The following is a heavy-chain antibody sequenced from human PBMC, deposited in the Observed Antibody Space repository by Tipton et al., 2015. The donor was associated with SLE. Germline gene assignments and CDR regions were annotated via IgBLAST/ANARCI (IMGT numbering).Heavy chain of an antibody. CDR2: MFAGGST. Sequence: TLSLTCTVSGGSINSGSYYWTWVRQPAGKALEWIGRMFAGGSTNYNPSLKSRVTISVDTSKNQFSLQLSSVTAADTAVYYCARGRVGAAGGGFDVWGQGTLVAGSS. CDR1: GGSINSGSYY. D-gene: IGHD6-13*01. CDR3: ARGRVGAAGGGFDV. J-gene: IGHJ3*01. V-gene: IGHV4-61*02.